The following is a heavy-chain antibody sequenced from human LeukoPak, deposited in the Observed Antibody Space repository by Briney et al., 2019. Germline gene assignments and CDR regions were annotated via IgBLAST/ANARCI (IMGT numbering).Heavy chain of an antibody. CDR3: VAGVALDY. D-gene: IGHD3-3*01. J-gene: IGHJ4*02. CDR2: IKQDGSEK. Sequence: GGSLRLSCAASGFTFSSYWMSWVRQAPGKGLEWVANIKQDGSEKYYVDSVKGRFTISRDNAKNSLYLHMNSLRADDTAVYYCVAGVALDYWGQGALGTVSS. CDR1: GFTFSSYW. V-gene: IGHV3-7*03.